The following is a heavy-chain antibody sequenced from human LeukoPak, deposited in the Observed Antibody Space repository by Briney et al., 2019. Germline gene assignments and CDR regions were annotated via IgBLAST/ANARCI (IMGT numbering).Heavy chain of an antibody. CDR1: GYTFTSYD. Sequence: ASVKVSCKASGYTFTSYDINWVRQAPGQGLEWMGWMNPNSGNTGYAQKFQGRVTMTRNTSISTAYMELSSLRSEDTAVYYCAILAAAGNFDYWGQGNLVTVSS. V-gene: IGHV1-8*01. CDR2: MNPNSGNT. D-gene: IGHD6-13*01. CDR3: AILAAAGNFDY. J-gene: IGHJ4*02.